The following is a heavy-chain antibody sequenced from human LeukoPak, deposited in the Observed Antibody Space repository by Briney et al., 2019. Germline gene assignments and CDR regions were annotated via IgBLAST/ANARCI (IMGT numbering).Heavy chain of an antibody. V-gene: IGHV6-1*01. Sequence: SQTLSLTCAISGDSVSSISVAWNWIRPSPSRGLEWLGRTYYRSKWYYEYAVSVKGRININPDPSKNQFSLQLNSVTPEDTAVYYCALARSEYHYGMDVWGQGTTVTVSS. CDR1: GDSVSSISVA. CDR3: ALARSEYHYGMDV. J-gene: IGHJ6*02. CDR2: TYYRSKWYY.